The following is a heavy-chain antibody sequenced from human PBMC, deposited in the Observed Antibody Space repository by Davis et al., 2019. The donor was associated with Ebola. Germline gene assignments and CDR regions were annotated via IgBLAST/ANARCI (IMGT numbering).Heavy chain of an antibody. CDR3: AVHSGPGSYYPQPPGY. J-gene: IGHJ4*02. D-gene: IGHD3-10*01. CDR1: GGTFSNYA. V-gene: IGHV1-69*06. Sequence: AASVKVSCKASGGTFSNYAINWVRQAPGHGLEWIGDIIPIFGTAKIAQKFQGRVTLTADTSTSTAYMELSSLRSGDTAVYYCAVHSGPGSYYPQPPGYWGQGTLVTVSS. CDR2: IIPIFGTA.